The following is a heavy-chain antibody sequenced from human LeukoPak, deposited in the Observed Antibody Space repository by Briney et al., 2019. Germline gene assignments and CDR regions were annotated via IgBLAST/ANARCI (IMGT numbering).Heavy chain of an antibody. CDR2: MNPNSGNT. J-gene: IGHJ5*02. CDR3: ARGPYYDREGYNWFDP. Sequence: ASVKVSCKASGYTFTSYDINWVRQATGRGLEWMGWMNPNSGNTGYAQKFQGRVTMTRNTSISTAYMELSSLRSEDTAVYYCARGPYYDREGYNWFDPWGQGTLVTVSS. CDR1: GYTFTSYD. V-gene: IGHV1-8*01. D-gene: IGHD3-22*01.